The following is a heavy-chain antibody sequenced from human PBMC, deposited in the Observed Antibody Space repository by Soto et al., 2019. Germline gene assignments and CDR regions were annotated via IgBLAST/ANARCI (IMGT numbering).Heavy chain of an antibody. CDR2: IYYSGST. D-gene: IGHD2-2*01. J-gene: IGHJ5*02. CDR1: GGSISSYY. Sequence: SETLSLTCTVSGGSISSYYRSWIRQPPGKGLEWIGYIYYSGSTNYNPSLKSRVTISVDTSKNQFSLKLSSVTAADTAVYYCARTSRPTYCSSTSCYYFWFDPWGQGALVTVSS. V-gene: IGHV4-59*01. CDR3: ARTSRPTYCSSTSCYYFWFDP.